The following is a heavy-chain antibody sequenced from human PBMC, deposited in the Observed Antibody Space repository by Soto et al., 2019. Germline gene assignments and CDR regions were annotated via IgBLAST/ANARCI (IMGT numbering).Heavy chain of an antibody. CDR1: GDSSNAYY. CDR3: ASRTGRNYYGMDV. J-gene: IGHJ6*02. CDR2: VYYKGTT. Sequence: QVQLQELGPGLVKPSETLSLTCTVSGDSSNAYYWSWVRQPPGKGLEWTGYVYYKGTTNYNPSLKSRVTISADTSKKQFSLNLSSVSDADSAVYYCASRTGRNYYGMDVWGQGTTVIVSS. V-gene: IGHV4-59*01. D-gene: IGHD7-27*01.